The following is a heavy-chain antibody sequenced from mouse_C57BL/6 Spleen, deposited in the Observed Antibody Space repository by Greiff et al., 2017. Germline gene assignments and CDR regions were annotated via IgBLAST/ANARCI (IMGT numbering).Heavy chain of an antibody. CDR1: GFTFSDYG. Sequence: EVKLVESGGGLVKPGGSLKLSCAASGFTFSDYGMHWVRQAPEKGLEWVAYISSGSSTSYYADTVKGRFTISRDNAKNTLFLQMTRLRSEDTAMYYCARRDYGNYCDYWGQGTTLTVSS. CDR2: ISSGSSTS. CDR3: ARRDYGNYCDY. V-gene: IGHV5-17*01. D-gene: IGHD2-1*01. J-gene: IGHJ2*01.